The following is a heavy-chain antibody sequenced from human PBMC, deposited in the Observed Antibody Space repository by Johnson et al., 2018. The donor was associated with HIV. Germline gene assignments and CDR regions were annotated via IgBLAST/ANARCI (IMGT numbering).Heavy chain of an antibody. CDR2: IGTAGDT. V-gene: IGHV3-13*01. J-gene: IGHJ3*02. D-gene: IGHD6-6*01. CDR3: ARESLLITPRRDDAFDI. CDR1: GFTFSSYD. Sequence: VQLVESGGGVVQPGGSLRLSCAASGFTFSSYDMHWVRQATGKGLEWVSAIGTAGDTYYPGSVKGRFTISRENAKNSLYLQMNSLTAEDTALYYCARESLLITPRRDDAFDISGQ.